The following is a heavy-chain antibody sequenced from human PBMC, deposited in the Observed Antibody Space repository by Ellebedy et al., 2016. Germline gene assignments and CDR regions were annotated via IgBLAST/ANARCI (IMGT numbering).Heavy chain of an antibody. Sequence: GGSLRLSXAASGFTFSRFGLHWVRQAPGKGLEWVSVIYSGGSTYYADSVKGRFTISRDNSKNTLYLQMNSLRAEDTAVYYCARGIVATIDAFDIWGQGTMVTVSS. D-gene: IGHD5-12*01. CDR2: IYSGGST. V-gene: IGHV3-53*01. J-gene: IGHJ3*02. CDR3: ARGIVATIDAFDI. CDR1: GFTFSRFG.